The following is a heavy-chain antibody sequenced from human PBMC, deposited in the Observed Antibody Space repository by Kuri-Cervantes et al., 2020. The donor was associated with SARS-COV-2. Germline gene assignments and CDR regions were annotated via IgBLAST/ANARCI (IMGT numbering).Heavy chain of an antibody. J-gene: IGHJ3*02. CDR1: GFTFSSYE. CDR2: ISSSSSYI. CDR3: ARDYKVGYTIFGVVISGGAFDI. Sequence: GGSLRLSCAASGFTFSSYEMNWVRQAPGKGLEWVSSISSSSSYIYYADSVKGRFTISRDNAKNSLYLQMNSLRAEDTAVYYCARDYKVGYTIFGVVISGGAFDIWAKGQWSPSPQ. D-gene: IGHD3-3*01. V-gene: IGHV3-21*01.